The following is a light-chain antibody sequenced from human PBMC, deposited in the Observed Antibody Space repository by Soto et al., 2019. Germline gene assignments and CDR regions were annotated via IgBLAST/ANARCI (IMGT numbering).Light chain of an antibody. Sequence: DIVMTQSPLSLPVTPGEPASISCRSIHSLLHSDGNTYLSWLQQRPGQPPRLLIYQISKRFSGFPDRFSGSGAGTDFTLKISRVESEDVGIYYCMQSTQLRTFGQGTKVDIK. CDR2: QIS. CDR1: HSLLHSDGNTY. V-gene: IGKV2-24*01. CDR3: MQSTQLRT. J-gene: IGKJ1*01.